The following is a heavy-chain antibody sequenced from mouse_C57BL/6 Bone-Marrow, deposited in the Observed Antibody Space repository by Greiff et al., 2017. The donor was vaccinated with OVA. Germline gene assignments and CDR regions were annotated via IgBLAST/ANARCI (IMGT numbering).Heavy chain of an antibody. V-gene: IGHV5-2*03. J-gene: IGHJ2*01. CDR3: AGRRYGSSYFDY. CDR1: EYEFPSHD. D-gene: IGHD1-1*01. Sequence: EVMLVESGGGLVQPGESLKLSCESNEYEFPSHDMSWVRKSPEKRLELVAAINSDGGSTYYPDTMERRFIISRANTKTTLYLQMSSLWSEDIALYYSAGRRYGSSYFDYWGQGTTLTVSS. CDR2: INSDGGST.